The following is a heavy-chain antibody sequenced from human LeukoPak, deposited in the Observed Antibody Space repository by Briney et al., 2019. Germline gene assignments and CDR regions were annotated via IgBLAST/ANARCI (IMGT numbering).Heavy chain of an antibody. D-gene: IGHD6-19*01. V-gene: IGHV3-21*04. CDR2: ISSSSSYI. Sequence: KPGGSLRLSCAASGFTFSSYSMNWVRQAPGKGLEWVSSISSSSSYIYYADSVKGRFTISRDNSKNTLYLQMNSLRAEDTAVYYCAKVFGSGWCSPNGAFDYWGQGTLVTVSS. CDR3: AKVFGSGWCSPNGAFDY. J-gene: IGHJ4*02. CDR1: GFTFSSYS.